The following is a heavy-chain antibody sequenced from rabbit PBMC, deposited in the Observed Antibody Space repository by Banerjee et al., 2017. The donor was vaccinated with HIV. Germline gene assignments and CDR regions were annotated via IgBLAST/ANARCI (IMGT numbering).Heavy chain of an antibody. CDR1: GFSFSSSYY. Sequence: QQLVESGGGLVKPGASLTLTCTASGFSFSSSYYDMCWVRQAPGKGLEWIACIYTGDGTTYYASWAKGRFTISKTSSTTVTLQMTSLTAADTATYFCVRDWASGSGPYYFNLWGQGTLVTVS. V-gene: IGHV1S40*01. CDR2: IYTGDGTT. J-gene: IGHJ4*01. D-gene: IGHD1-1*01. CDR3: VRDWASGSGPYYFNL.